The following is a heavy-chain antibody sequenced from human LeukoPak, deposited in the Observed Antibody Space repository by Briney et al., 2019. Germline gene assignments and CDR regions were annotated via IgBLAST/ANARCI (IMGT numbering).Heavy chain of an antibody. Sequence: PGGSLRLSCAASGFTFSGYAMSWVRQAPGKGLEWVSAISGSGGSTYYADFVKGRFTISRDNSKNTLYLQMNSLRAEDTAVYYCAKVCGGSTSCYGSYYYYGMDVWGQGTTVTVSS. CDR1: GFTFSGYA. V-gene: IGHV3-23*01. D-gene: IGHD2-2*01. CDR3: AKVCGGSTSCYGSYYYYGMDV. CDR2: ISGSGGST. J-gene: IGHJ6*02.